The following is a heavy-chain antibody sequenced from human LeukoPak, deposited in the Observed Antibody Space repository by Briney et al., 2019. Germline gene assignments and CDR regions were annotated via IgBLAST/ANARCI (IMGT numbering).Heavy chain of an antibody. Sequence: PGGSLRLSFAASGFTFSSYSMNWVRQAPGKGLEWIGEIFHGGSTNYNPSLMSRVTVSVDKSKNQFSLKLSSVTAADTAVYYCARDPEGSGNWFDTWGQGTLVTVSS. CDR2: IFHGGST. CDR3: ARDPEGSGNWFDT. J-gene: IGHJ5*02. V-gene: IGHV4-4*02. D-gene: IGHD2-15*01. CDR1: GFTFSSYSM.